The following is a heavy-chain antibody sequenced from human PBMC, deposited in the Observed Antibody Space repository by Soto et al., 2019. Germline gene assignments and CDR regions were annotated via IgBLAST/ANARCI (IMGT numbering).Heavy chain of an antibody. CDR3: AGVDTAMVLGWFVP. CDR2: IIPIFGTA. V-gene: IGHV1-69*12. Sequence: QVQLVQSGAEVKKPGSSVKVSCKASGGTFSSYAISWVRQATGQGLEWMGGIIPIFGTANYAQKFQGRVTISADEATSTAYMELSSLRSEGTAVYYCAGVDTAMVLGWFVPWGQGTLVTVSS. D-gene: IGHD5-18*01. CDR1: GGTFSSYA. J-gene: IGHJ5*02.